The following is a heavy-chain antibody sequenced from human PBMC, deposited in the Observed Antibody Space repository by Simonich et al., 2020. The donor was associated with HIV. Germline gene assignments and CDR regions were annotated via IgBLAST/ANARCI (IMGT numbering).Heavy chain of an antibody. V-gene: IGHV4-34*01. CDR2: INHSGST. CDR1: GGYLSNYY. Sequence: QVQLQQWGAGLLKSSETLSLTCAVYGGYLSNYYWSGIRQPPGKGREWIGEINHSGSTNYNPSLRSRVTISVDTSKNQFSLKLSSVTAADTAVYYCASHYGGNHLNWFDPWGQGTLVTVSS. J-gene: IGHJ5*02. CDR3: ASHYGGNHLNWFDP. D-gene: IGHD2-15*01.